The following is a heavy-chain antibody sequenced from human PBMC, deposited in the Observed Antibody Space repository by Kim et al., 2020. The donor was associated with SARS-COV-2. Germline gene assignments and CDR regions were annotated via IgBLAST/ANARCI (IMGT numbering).Heavy chain of an antibody. D-gene: IGHD3-9*01. CDR2: ISYDGSNK. CDR1: GFTFSSYG. V-gene: IGHV3-30*18. J-gene: IGHJ6*02. CDR3: AKEGKYYDILTGYYSAGMDV. Sequence: GGSLRLSCAASGFTFSSYGMHWVRQAPGKGLEWVAVISYDGSNKYYADSVKGRFTISRDNSKNTLYLQMNSLRAEDTAVYYCAKEGKYYDILTGYYSAGMDVWGQGTTVTVSS.